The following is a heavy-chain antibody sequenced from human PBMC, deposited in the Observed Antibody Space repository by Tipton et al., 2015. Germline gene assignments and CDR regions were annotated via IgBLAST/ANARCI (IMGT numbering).Heavy chain of an antibody. CDR1: GGSFSDYY. J-gene: IGHJ4*02. D-gene: IGHD4-17*01. Sequence: LRLSCTVSGGSFSDYYWSWIRQSPGEGLEWIGYIYYSGSTNYNPSLRSRVAMSMDTSNNHFSLRLTSLTASDTAVYYCASLLLYGDYVHGLGYWGRGTLVTVSS. CDR3: ASLLLYGDYVHGLGY. CDR2: IYYSGST. V-gene: IGHV4-59*08.